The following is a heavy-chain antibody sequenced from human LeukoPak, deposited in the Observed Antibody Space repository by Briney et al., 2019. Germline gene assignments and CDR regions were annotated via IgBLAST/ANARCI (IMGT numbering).Heavy chain of an antibody. CDR3: ARRPGTRGSYYYGMDV. J-gene: IGHJ6*02. V-gene: IGHV1-2*02. Sequence: ASVKVSCKASGYTFTRYYIHWVRQAPGQGLEWMGWINPNSGGTNYAQKFQGRVTMTRDTSISTAYMELSRLRSDDTAVYYCARRPGTRGSYYYGMDVWGQGTTVTVSS. CDR2: INPNSGGT. CDR1: GYTFTRYY. D-gene: IGHD1-1*01.